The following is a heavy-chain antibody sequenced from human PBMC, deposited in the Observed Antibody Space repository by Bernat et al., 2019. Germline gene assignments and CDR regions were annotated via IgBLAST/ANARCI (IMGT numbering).Heavy chain of an antibody. J-gene: IGHJ3*02. CDR2: IYHSGST. CDR3: ARGYEPLLIGAFDI. Sequence: QLQLQESGSGLVKPSQTLSLTCAVSGGSISSGGYSWSWIRQPPGKGLEWIGYIYHSGSTYYNPSLKSRVTISVDRSKNQFSLKLSSVTAADTAVYYCARGYEPLLIGAFDIWGQGTMVTVSS. V-gene: IGHV4-30-2*01. D-gene: IGHD2-15*01. CDR1: GGSISSGGYS.